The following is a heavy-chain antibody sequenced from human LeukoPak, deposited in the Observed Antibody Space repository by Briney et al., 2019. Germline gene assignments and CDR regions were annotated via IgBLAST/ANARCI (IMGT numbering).Heavy chain of an antibody. Sequence: SVKVSCKASGGTFSSYAISWVRQAPGQGLEWMGGIIPIFGTANYAQKFQGRVTITADESTTTAYMELSSLRSEDTAVYYCARDPGIVVVPAAKNWFDPWGQGTLVTVSS. CDR3: ARDPGIVVVPAAKNWFDP. D-gene: IGHD2-2*01. CDR1: GGTFSSYA. CDR2: IIPIFGTA. V-gene: IGHV1-69*01. J-gene: IGHJ5*02.